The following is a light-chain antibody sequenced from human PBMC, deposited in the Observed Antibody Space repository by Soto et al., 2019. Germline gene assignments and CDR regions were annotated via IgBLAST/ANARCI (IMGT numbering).Light chain of an antibody. CDR3: QQFIDWLQT. CDR2: AAS. V-gene: IGKV3-11*01. J-gene: IGKJ1*01. Sequence: EIVLTQSPATLSLSPGERATLSCRASQSVSSYLAWYQQKPGQAPRLIIYAASNRATGIAARFSGSGSGTHFTLTIRILEPEDVAVNYCQQFIDWLQTFCHGTQVQIK. CDR1: QSVSSY.